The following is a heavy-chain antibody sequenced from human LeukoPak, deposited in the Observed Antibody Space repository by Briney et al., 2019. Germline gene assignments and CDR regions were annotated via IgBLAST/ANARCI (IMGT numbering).Heavy chain of an antibody. CDR2: IYPGDSDT. V-gene: IGHV5-51*01. D-gene: IGHD3-3*01. J-gene: IGHJ4*02. CDR3: ARQNDFRLDY. CDR1: GYTFSSYW. Sequence: GESLKISCKGSGYTFSSYWIGWVRQMPGKGLEWMGIIYPGDSDTRYSPSLRGQVTISVDTSIGTAYLQWSSLKASDTAIYYCARQNDFRLDYWGQGTLVTVSS.